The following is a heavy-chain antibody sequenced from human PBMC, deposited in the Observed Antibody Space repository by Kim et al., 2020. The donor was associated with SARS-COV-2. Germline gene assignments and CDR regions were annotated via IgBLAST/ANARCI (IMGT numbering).Heavy chain of an antibody. CDR3: SRVRDDDSSGYYYWGPFDY. D-gene: IGHD3-22*01. Sequence: GGSLRLSCAASGFTFSSYAMHWVRQAPGKGLEYVSAISSNGGSTYYANSVKGRFTISRDNSKNTLYLQMGSLRAEDMAVYYCSRVRDDDSSGYYYWGPFDYWGQGTLVTVSS. CDR2: ISSNGGST. V-gene: IGHV3-64*01. CDR1: GFTFSSYA. J-gene: IGHJ4*02.